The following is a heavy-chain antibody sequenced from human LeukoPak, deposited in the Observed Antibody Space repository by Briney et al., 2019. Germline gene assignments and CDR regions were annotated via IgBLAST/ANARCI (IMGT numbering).Heavy chain of an antibody. CDR3: ARVSTAASLAIDS. V-gene: IGHV3-21*06. CDR2: ISTSSTYI. Sequence: GGSLRLSCAASGFTFSDYNMNWVRQAPGKGLEWVSIISTSSTYIYYADSVKGRFTISRDNAKNSLYLQMNSLRAEDTAVYYCARVSTAASLAIDSWGQGTLVTVSS. D-gene: IGHD6-13*01. J-gene: IGHJ4*02. CDR1: GFTFSDYN.